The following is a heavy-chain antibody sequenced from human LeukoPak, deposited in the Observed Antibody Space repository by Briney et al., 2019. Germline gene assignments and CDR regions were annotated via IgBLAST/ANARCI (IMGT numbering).Heavy chain of an antibody. J-gene: IGHJ4*02. Sequence: GESLKISCKGSGYSFTSYWISWVRQMPGKGLEWMGRIDPSDSYTNYSPSFQGHVTISADKSISTAYMQWSSLKASDTAMFYCARRSYGTEEFDYWGQGTLVTVSS. CDR3: ARRSYGTEEFDY. CDR1: GYSFTSYW. V-gene: IGHV5-10-1*01. D-gene: IGHD5-18*01. CDR2: IDPSDSYT.